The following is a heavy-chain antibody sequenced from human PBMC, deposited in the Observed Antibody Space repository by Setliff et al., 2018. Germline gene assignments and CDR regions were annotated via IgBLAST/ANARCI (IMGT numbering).Heavy chain of an antibody. D-gene: IGHD3-10*01. J-gene: IGHJ4*02. V-gene: IGHV4-4*08. CDR1: GASINRDY. CDR2: IYTSGTT. Sequence: PSETLSLTCSVSGASINRDYWNWIRQPPGKGLEWIGYIYTSGTTKYNPSLKSRVTISIDTSKSQFSLNLSSVTAADTAVYYCARIAYGSGSYYFDYWGQGTLVTVS. CDR3: ARIAYGSGSYYFDY.